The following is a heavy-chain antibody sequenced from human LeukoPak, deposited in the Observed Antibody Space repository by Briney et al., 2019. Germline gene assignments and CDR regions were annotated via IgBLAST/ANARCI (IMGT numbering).Heavy chain of an antibody. CDR3: ARDDSRPYYDFWSGSPAAPFDY. Sequence: QTGRSLRLSCAASGFTFDDFAMHWVRQAPGKGLEWVSGVSWNSGRILYADSVKGRFTISRDNAKNSLYLQMNSLRAEDTAVYYCARDDSRPYYDFWSGSPAAPFDYWGQGTLVTVSS. CDR2: VSWNSGRI. CDR1: GFTFDDFA. D-gene: IGHD3-3*01. J-gene: IGHJ4*02. V-gene: IGHV3-9*01.